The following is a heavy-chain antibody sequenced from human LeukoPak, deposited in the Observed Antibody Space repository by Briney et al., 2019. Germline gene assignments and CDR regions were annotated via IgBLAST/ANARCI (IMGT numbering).Heavy chain of an antibody. CDR1: GFTFSSYG. CDR2: ISYDGSNK. Sequence: GGSLRLSCAASGFTFSSYGMPWVRQAPGKGLEWVAVISYDGSNKYYADSVKGRFTISRDNSKNTLYLQMNSLRAEDTAVYYCAKDLFLARQLWLRVDYWGQGTLVTVSS. V-gene: IGHV3-30*18. CDR3: AKDLFLARQLWLRVDY. D-gene: IGHD5-18*01. J-gene: IGHJ4*02.